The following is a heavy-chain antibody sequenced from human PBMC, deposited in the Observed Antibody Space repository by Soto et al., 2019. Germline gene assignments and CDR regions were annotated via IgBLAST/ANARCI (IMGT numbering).Heavy chain of an antibody. CDR1: GFTFSSYG. CDR2: ISYDGSNK. V-gene: IGHV3-30*18. Sequence: QVQLVESGGGVVQPGRSLRLSCAASGFTFSSYGMHWVRQAPGKGLEWVAVISYDGSNKYYADSVKGRFTISRDNSKNTLHLQMNSLRAEDTAVYYCAKAWENYYDSSGPGDYWGQGTLVTVSS. CDR3: AKAWENYYDSSGPGDY. D-gene: IGHD3-22*01. J-gene: IGHJ4*02.